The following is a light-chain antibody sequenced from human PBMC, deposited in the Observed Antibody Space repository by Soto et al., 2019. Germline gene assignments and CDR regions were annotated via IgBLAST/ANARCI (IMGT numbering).Light chain of an antibody. J-gene: IGKJ4*01. CDR2: ASS. CDR1: QSINYL. Sequence: DIQMTHSPSTLSASVGERVTISCRANQSINYLLAWYQHTPGKAPKSLIYASSTLRSGVPSRFSGSGSGTDFTLTINNLQPEDSATYYCQQYTSLPLTFGGGTKVDIK. V-gene: IGKV1-5*01. CDR3: QQYTSLPLT.